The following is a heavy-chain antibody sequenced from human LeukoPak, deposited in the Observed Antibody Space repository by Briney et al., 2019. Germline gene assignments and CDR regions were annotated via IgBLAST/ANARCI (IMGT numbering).Heavy chain of an antibody. CDR1: GFTFSTYW. J-gene: IGHJ4*02. D-gene: IGHD3-10*01. CDR2: IKQDGSEN. CDR3: AKALYGSGSYYKSPFDY. V-gene: IGHV3-7*03. Sequence: SGGSLRLSCAASGFTFSTYWMSWVRQAPGKGLEWVANIKQDGSENNYVDSVKGRFTISRDNAKNSLYLQMNSLRVEDTALYYCAKALYGSGSYYKSPFDYWGQGTLVTVSS.